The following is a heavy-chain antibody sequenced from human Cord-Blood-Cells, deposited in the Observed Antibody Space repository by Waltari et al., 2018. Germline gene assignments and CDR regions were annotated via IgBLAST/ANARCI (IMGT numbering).Heavy chain of an antibody. V-gene: IGHV4-34*01. CDR1: GGSFSGSY. Sequence: QVQLQQWGAGLLKPSETLSLTCAVYGGSFSGSYWSWIRQPPGKGLEWIGEIKHSESTNYDPSLKSRVTISVDTSKNQCSLKLSSVTAADTAVYYCARFISGYGDYFDYWGQGTLVTVSS. J-gene: IGHJ4*02. CDR2: IKHSEST. CDR3: ARFISGYGDYFDY. D-gene: IGHD4-17*01.